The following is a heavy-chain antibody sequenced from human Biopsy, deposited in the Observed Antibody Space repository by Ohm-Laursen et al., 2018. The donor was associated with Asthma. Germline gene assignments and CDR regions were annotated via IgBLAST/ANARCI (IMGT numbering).Heavy chain of an antibody. J-gene: IGHJ3*02. Sequence: TLSLTCAVSGGSTSSEDYYWTWIRQPPGKGLEWVGYVYSSGSTYYNPSLDSRVMIPLDTSKNQFSLSLSSVTAADTAVYFCARDLGIVGATPDGFNIWGQGTLVTVSS. CDR3: ARDLGIVGATPDGFNI. D-gene: IGHD1-26*01. CDR2: VYSSGST. V-gene: IGHV4-30-4*01. CDR1: GGSTSSEDYY.